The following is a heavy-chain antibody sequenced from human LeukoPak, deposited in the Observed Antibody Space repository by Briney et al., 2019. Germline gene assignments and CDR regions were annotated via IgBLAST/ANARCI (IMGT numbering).Heavy chain of an antibody. CDR2: INPNSGGT. CDR1: GYTFTSYG. CDR3: ARAGGWYGDWFDP. V-gene: IGHV1-2*02. D-gene: IGHD6-19*01. J-gene: IGHJ5*02. Sequence: ASVKVSCKASGYTFTSYGISWVRQAPGQGLEWMGWINPNSGGTNYAQKFQGRVTMTRDTSISTAYMELSRLRSDDTAVYYCARAGGWYGDWFDPWGQGTLVTVSS.